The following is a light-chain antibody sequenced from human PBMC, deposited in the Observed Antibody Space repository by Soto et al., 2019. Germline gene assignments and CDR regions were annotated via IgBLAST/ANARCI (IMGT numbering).Light chain of an antibody. Sequence: EIVMTQSPATLSVSPGERATLSCRASQSVSSNLAWYQQKLGQAPRLLIYGASTRATGIPARFSGSGSGTDFTLTISRLEPEDLAVYYCQQCGTSSWTFGQGTKVEIK. V-gene: IGKV3-15*01. J-gene: IGKJ1*01. CDR1: QSVSSN. CDR3: QQCGTSSWT. CDR2: GAS.